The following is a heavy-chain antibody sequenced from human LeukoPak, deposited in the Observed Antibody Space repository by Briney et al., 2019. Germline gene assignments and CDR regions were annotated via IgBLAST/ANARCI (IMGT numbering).Heavy chain of an antibody. CDR3: ARNGVRGVIILYYYGMDV. CDR1: GYTFTSYD. J-gene: IGHJ6*02. D-gene: IGHD3-10*01. V-gene: IGHV1-8*01. CDR2: MNPNSGNT. Sequence: ASVKVSCKASGYTFTSYDINWVRQATGQGLEWMGWMNPNSGNTGYAQKFQGRVTMTRNTSISTAYMELSSLRSDDTAVYYCARNGVRGVIILYYYGMDVWGQGTTVTVSS.